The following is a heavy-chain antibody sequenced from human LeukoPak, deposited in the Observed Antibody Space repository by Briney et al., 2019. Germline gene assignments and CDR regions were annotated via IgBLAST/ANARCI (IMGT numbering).Heavy chain of an antibody. Sequence: SGTLSLTCAVSGGSISSSNWWSWVRQPPGKGLEWIGEIYHSGSTNYNPSLKSRGTISVDTSKNQFSLKLRAVTAADTAVYYCARLNLLGYCTNDVCPGGGLPFDYWGQGTLVTVSS. CDR1: GGSISSSNW. CDR2: IYHSGST. CDR3: ARLNLLGYCTNDVCPGGGLPFDY. V-gene: IGHV4-4*02. J-gene: IGHJ4*02. D-gene: IGHD2-8*01.